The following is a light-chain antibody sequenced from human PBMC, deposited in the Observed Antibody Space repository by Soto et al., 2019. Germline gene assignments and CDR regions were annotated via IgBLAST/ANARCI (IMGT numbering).Light chain of an antibody. CDR1: QSISSY. CDR2: AAS. J-gene: IGKJ3*01. CDR3: QQSYSTPIFT. Sequence: DIQMTQSPSSLSASVGDRVTITCRASQSISSYLNWYQQKPGKAPKLRIYAASSLQSGVPSRFSGSGSGTDFTLTISSLQPEDFATYYCQQSYSTPIFTFGPGTKVDI. V-gene: IGKV1-39*01.